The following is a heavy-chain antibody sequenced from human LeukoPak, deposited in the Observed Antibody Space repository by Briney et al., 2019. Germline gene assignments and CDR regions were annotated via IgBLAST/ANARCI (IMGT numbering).Heavy chain of an antibody. J-gene: IGHJ3*02. V-gene: IGHV4-59*01. CDR1: GGSISSYY. Sequence: SETLSLTCTVSGGSISSYYWSWIRQPPGKGLEWIGYIYYSGSTNYNPSLKSRVTISVDTSKNQFSLKLSSVTAADTAVYYCAIYGLKSLPYFDWLPYAFDIWGQGTMVTVSS. D-gene: IGHD3-9*01. CDR2: IYYSGST. CDR3: AIYGLKSLPYFDWLPYAFDI.